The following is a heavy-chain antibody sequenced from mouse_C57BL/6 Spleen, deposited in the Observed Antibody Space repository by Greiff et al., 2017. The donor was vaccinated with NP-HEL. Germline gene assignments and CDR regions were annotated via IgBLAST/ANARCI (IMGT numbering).Heavy chain of an antibody. D-gene: IGHD1-1*01. CDR3: ARNPITTVVATRYAMDY. J-gene: IGHJ4*01. CDR1: GYTFTGYW. V-gene: IGHV1-9*01. Sequence: QVQLKQSGAELMKPGASVKLSCKATGYTFTGYWIEWVKQRPGHGLEWIGEILPGSGSTNYNEKFKGKATFTADTSSNTAYMQLSSLTTEDSAIYYCARNPITTVVATRYAMDYWGQGTSVTVSS. CDR2: ILPGSGST.